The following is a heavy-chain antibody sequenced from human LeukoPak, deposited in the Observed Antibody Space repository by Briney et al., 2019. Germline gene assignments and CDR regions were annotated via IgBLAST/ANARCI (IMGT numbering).Heavy chain of an antibody. CDR1: GFTFSSYG. CDR2: IFPSGGEI. Sequence: GGSLRLSCAASGFTFSSYGMIWVRQPPGKGLEWVSSIFPSGGEIHYADSVRGRFTISRDNSKSTLSLQMNSLRAEDTAVYYCARRSGIAVAGAFDYWGQGTLVTVSS. D-gene: IGHD6-19*01. J-gene: IGHJ4*02. CDR3: ARRSGIAVAGAFDY. V-gene: IGHV3-23*01.